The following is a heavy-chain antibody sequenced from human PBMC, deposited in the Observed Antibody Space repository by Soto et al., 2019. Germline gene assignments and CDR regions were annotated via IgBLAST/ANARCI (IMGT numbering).Heavy chain of an antibody. D-gene: IGHD3-9*01. V-gene: IGHV3-21*01. Sequence: GGSLRLSCAASGFTLSSYSMNWVRQAPGKGLEWVSSISSRSSYIYYADSVKGRFTISRDNAKNSLFLQMNSLRAADTAVYYCARVVRGLRYFETWGQGTLVTVSS. CDR2: ISSRSSYI. CDR3: ARVVRGLRYFET. CDR1: GFTLSSYS. J-gene: IGHJ5*02.